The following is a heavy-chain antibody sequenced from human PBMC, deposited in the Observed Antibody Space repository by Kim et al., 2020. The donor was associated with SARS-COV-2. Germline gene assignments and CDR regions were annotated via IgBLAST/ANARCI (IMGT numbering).Heavy chain of an antibody. CDR2: IYSGGST. Sequence: GGSLRLSCAASGFTVSSNYMSWVRQAPGKGLEWVSVIYSGGSTYYADSVKGRFTISRDNSKNTLYLQMNSLRAEDTAVYYCARGWSTIFFDYWGQGTLVTVSS. CDR1: GFTVSSNY. J-gene: IGHJ4*02. V-gene: IGHV3-53*01. CDR3: ARGWSTIFFDY. D-gene: IGHD3-3*01.